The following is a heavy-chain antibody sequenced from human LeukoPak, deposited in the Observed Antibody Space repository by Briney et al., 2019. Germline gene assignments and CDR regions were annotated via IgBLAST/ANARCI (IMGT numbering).Heavy chain of an antibody. J-gene: IGHJ6*02. CDR2: IYTSGST. V-gene: IGHV4-4*07. CDR3: ARGVSGYSSSWYPYYYYGMDV. D-gene: IGHD6-13*01. Sequence: PSETLSLTCTVSDGSISSYYWSWIRQPAGKGLEWIGRIYTSGSTNYNPSLKSRVTMSVDTSKNQFSLKLSSVTAADTAVYYCARGVSGYSSSWYPYYYYGMDVWGQGTTVTVSS. CDR1: DGSISSYY.